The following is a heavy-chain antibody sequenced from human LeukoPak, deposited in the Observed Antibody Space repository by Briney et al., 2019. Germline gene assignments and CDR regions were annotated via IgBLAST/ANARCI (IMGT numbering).Heavy chain of an antibody. CDR1: GYTFTSYD. D-gene: IGHD3-3*01. Sequence: ASVKVSYKASGYTFTSYDINWVRQATGQGLEWMGWMNPNSGNTGYAQKFQGRVIMTRNTSISTAYMELSSLRSEDTAVYYCAGGGTIFGFYYYMDVWGKGTTVTVSS. J-gene: IGHJ6*03. CDR2: MNPNSGNT. V-gene: IGHV1-8*01. CDR3: AGGGTIFGFYYYMDV.